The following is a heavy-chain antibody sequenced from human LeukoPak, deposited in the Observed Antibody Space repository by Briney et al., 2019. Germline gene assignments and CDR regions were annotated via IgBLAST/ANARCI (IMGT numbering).Heavy chain of an antibody. J-gene: IGHJ4*02. D-gene: IGHD2-15*01. CDR2: INHSGST. CDR3: ASTRSFDY. Sequence: SETLSLTCAVYGGSFSGYYWSWIRQPPGKGLEWIGEINHSGSTNYNPSLKSRVTISVDTSKNQFSLKLSSVTAADTAVYYCASTRSFDYWGQGTLATVSS. CDR1: GGSFSGYY. V-gene: IGHV4-34*01.